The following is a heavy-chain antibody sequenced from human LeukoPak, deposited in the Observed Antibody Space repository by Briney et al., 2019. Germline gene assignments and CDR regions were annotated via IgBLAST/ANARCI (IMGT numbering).Heavy chain of an antibody. CDR3: ARGPRILAAGSYYFDY. CDR2: INVNGGAM. V-gene: IGHV3-11*01. J-gene: IGHJ4*02. D-gene: IGHD6-13*01. CDR1: GFSFKDYY. Sequence: PGGSLRLSCAASGFSFKDYYFSWIRQAPGKGLEWVSFINVNGGAMYYVDFVKGRFTISRDNAKSSLYLEMNSLRVENTAVYYCARGPRILAAGSYYFDYWGQGSLVTVSS.